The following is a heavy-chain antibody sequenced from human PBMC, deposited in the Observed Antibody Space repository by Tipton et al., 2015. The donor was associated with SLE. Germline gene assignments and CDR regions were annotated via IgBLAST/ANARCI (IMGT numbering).Heavy chain of an antibody. J-gene: IGHJ5*02. Sequence: TLSLTCTVSGGSISSHYWSWIRQPPGKGLEWIGYIYYSGSTNYNPSLKSRVTISVDKSKNQFSLKLSSVTAADTAVYYCARGHKDSYGYYWFDPWGQGTLVTVSS. CDR2: IYYSGST. D-gene: IGHD5-18*01. CDR3: ARGHKDSYGYYWFDP. V-gene: IGHV4-59*11. CDR1: GGSISSHY.